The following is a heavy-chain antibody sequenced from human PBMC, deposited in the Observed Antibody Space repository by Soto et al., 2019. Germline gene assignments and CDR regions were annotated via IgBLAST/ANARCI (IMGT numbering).Heavy chain of an antibody. V-gene: IGHV1-69*13. J-gene: IGHJ3*02. CDR1: GGTFSSYA. CDR2: IIPIFGTA. D-gene: IGHD3-3*01. Sequence: GASVKVSCKASGGTFSSYAISWVRQAPGQGLEWMGGIIPIFGTANYAQKFQGRVTITADESTSTAYMELSSLRSEDTAVYYCARDRRDFWPRSGYTSDAFDIWGQGTMVTVSS. CDR3: ARDRRDFWPRSGYTSDAFDI.